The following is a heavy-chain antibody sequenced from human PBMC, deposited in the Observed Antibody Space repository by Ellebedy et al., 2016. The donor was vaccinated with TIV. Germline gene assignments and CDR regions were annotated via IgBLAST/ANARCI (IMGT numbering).Heavy chain of an antibody. CDR2: ISYDGSNK. CDR1: GFTFNSYG. V-gene: IGHV3-30*18. J-gene: IGHJ4*02. Sequence: GESLKISCAASGFTFNSYGMHWVRQAPGKGLEWVAVISYDGSNKYYADSVKGRFTISRDISKNTLYLQMNSLRAEDTAVYYCGKDGGEGVGGSYCYYDYWGQGTLVTVSS. D-gene: IGHD3-10*01. CDR3: GKDGGEGVGGSYCYYDY.